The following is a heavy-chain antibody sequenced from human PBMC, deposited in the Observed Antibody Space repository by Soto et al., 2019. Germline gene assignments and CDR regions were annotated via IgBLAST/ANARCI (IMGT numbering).Heavy chain of an antibody. Sequence: PGESLKISCKGSGYSFTSYWVSWVRQMPGKGLEWMGRIDPSDSYTNYSPSFRGHVTISADKSISTAYLQWSSLKASDTAMYYCAGERAKTYYYYYGMDVWGQGTTVTVSS. D-gene: IGHD1-1*01. V-gene: IGHV5-10-1*01. CDR3: AGERAKTYYYYYGMDV. CDR2: IDPSDSYT. J-gene: IGHJ6*02. CDR1: GYSFTSYW.